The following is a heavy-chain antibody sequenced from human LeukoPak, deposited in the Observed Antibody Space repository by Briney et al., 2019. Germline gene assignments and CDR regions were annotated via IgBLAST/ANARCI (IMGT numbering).Heavy chain of an antibody. CDR3: AGHHPRNTVDF. J-gene: IGHJ4*02. CDR1: GGSISSYY. V-gene: IGHV4-59*08. Sequence: KASETLSLTCTVSGGSISSYYWSWIRQPPGKGLEWIGYIYYSGSTNYNPSLKSRVTISVDTSKNQFSLKLSSVTAADTAVYYCAGHHPRNTVDFWGQGTLVTVSS. D-gene: IGHD2/OR15-2a*01. CDR2: IYYSGST.